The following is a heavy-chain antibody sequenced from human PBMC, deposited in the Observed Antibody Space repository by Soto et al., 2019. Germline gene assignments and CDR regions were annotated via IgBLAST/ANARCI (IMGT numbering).Heavy chain of an antibody. D-gene: IGHD4-17*01. V-gene: IGHV3-48*02. CDR3: ARDARPTVTTSAFYYYYGMDV. CDR2: ISSSSTI. Sequence: HPGGSLRLSCAASGFTFSSYSMNWVRQAPGKGLEWVSYISSSSTIYYADSVKGRFTISRDNAKNSLYLQMNSLRDEDTAVYYCARDARPTVTTSAFYYYYGMDVWGQGTTVTVSS. CDR1: GFTFSSYS. J-gene: IGHJ6*02.